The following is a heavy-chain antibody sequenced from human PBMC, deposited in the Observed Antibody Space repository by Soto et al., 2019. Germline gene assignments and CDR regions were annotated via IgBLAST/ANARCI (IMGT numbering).Heavy chain of an antibody. CDR3: ARDNGQWLVSD. CDR2: ISTYNGNT. CDR1: GYLFTSHG. J-gene: IGHJ1*01. D-gene: IGHD6-19*01. V-gene: IGHV1-18*01. Sequence: QVQLVQSGAEVKKPGASVKVSCKASGYLFTSHGISSVRQAPGHGLGWMGRISTYNGNTKYAQKRQGRFTRTTDTTASIAYRELRSLISDDTAVYYWARDNGQWLVSDWGQGTLVTVSA.